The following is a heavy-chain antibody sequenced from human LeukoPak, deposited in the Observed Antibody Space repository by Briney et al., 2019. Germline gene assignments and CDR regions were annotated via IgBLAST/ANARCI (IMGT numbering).Heavy chain of an antibody. J-gene: IGHJ4*02. D-gene: IGHD1-26*01. CDR3: AKGSTWELLLGFNPDY. Sequence: PGRSLRLSCAASGFSFSSYGMHWVRQAPGKGLEWVAVISYDGSNKYYADSVKGRFTISRDNSKNTLYLQMNSLRAEDTAVYYCAKGSTWELLLGFNPDYRGQGTLVTVSS. V-gene: IGHV3-30*18. CDR2: ISYDGSNK. CDR1: GFSFSSYG.